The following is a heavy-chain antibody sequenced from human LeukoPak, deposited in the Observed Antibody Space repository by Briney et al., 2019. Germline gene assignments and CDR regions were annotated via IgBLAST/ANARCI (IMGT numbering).Heavy chain of an antibody. CDR1: GFTFSSYA. Sequence: GGSLRLSCAASGFTFSSYAMSWVRQAPGKGLEYVSAISSNGDSTYYANSVKGRFTISRDNSKNTLYLQMGSLRAEDMAVYYCARVVRSSWYDYWGQGTLVTVSS. D-gene: IGHD6-13*01. CDR2: ISSNGDST. J-gene: IGHJ4*02. V-gene: IGHV3-64*01. CDR3: ARVVRSSWYDY.